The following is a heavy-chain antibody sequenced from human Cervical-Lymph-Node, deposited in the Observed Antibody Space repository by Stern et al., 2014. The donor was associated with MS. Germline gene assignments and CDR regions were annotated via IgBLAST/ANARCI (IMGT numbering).Heavy chain of an antibody. CDR3: ARHDYSPYFDY. J-gene: IGHJ4*02. Sequence: QVQLQESGPGLVRPSETLSLTCTVSGGSISTYYWSWIRQSPGKGLEWIGRINYSGSTNYNPSLQSRVTISVDTSKNQFSLKLSSVSAADTAVYYCARHDYSPYFDYWGQGTLVTVSS. CDR2: INYSGST. D-gene: IGHD4-11*01. CDR1: GGSISTYY. V-gene: IGHV4-59*01.